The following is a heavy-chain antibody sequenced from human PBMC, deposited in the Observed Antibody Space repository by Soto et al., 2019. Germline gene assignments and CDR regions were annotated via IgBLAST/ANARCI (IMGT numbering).Heavy chain of an antibody. V-gene: IGHV4-34*01. D-gene: IGHD1-7*01. CDR2: INHSGST. Sequence: SETLSLTCAVYGGSFSGYYWSWIRQPPGKGLEWIGEINHSGSTNYNPSLKSRVTISVDTSKNQFSLKLSSVTAADTAVYYCARGRITGTTGGWFDPWGQGTLVTVPS. CDR1: GGSFSGYY. CDR3: ARGRITGTTGGWFDP. J-gene: IGHJ5*02.